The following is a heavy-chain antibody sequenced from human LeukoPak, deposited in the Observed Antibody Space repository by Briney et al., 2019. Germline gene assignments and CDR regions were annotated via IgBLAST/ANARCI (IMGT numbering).Heavy chain of an antibody. CDR1: GFSFSNAW. J-gene: IGHJ4*02. V-gene: IGHV3-15*07. Sequence: PGGSLRLSCAASGFSFSNAWMTWVRQAPGKGLEWVGRIKSKTDGGTTDYAAPVKGRFTISRDDSKNTLYLQMNSLKTEDTAVYYCTTILKGLSGWYYWGQGTLVIASS. CDR2: IKSKTDGGTT. CDR3: TTILKGLSGWYY. D-gene: IGHD6-19*01.